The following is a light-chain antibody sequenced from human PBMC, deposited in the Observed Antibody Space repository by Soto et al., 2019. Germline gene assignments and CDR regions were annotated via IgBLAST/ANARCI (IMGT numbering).Light chain of an antibody. V-gene: IGLV2-14*01. CDR2: DVS. Sequence: QSVLTQPASVSGSPGQSITISCTGTSSDVVGYNYVSWYQQHPGKAPKLMIYDVSNRPSGVSNRFSGSKSGNTASLTISGLQAGDEADYYCSSYTSSSTLDVFGTGTKVTVL. J-gene: IGLJ1*01. CDR1: SSDVVGYNY. CDR3: SSYTSSSTLDV.